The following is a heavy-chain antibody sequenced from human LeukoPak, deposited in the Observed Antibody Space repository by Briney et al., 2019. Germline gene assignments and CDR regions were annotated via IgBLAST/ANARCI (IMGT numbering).Heavy chain of an antibody. D-gene: IGHD1-7*01. CDR3: ARDWELGY. CDR2: YYSGST. J-gene: IGHJ4*02. V-gene: IGHV4-59*01. CDR1: GDSISDYY. Sequence: SETPSLTCTISGDSISDYYWNWIRQAPGKGLEWIGYYYSGSTSYNPSLEGRVTISFDTSKKQFSLKLRSMTAADTAVYYCARDWELGYWGRGTLVTVSS.